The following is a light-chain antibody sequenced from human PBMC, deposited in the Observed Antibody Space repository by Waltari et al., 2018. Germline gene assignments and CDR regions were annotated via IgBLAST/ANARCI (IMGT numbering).Light chain of an antibody. CDR1: SPPTSS. CDR3: SSRDSRLNQLV. V-gene: IGLV3-19*01. CDR2: GGK. J-gene: IGLJ2*01. Sequence: SSELTQDPAVSVALGQAVSITCQGDSPPTSSLSWYQRRPGTAPVLLIYGGKNRASGIPDRFSGSGSGNTVSLTITGAEAEDEAEYHCSSRDSRLNQLVFGGGTKLTVL.